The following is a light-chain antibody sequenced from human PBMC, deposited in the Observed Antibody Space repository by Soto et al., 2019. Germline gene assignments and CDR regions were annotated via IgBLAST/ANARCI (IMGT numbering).Light chain of an antibody. CDR1: SSDVGGYNY. Sequence: QAVVTQPASVSGSPGQSITISCTGTSSDVGGYNYVSWYQQHPGKAPKLMIYDVSNRPSGVSNRFSGSKSGNTASLTISGLQAEDEADYYCSSYTSSRLVFGGGTKLTVL. CDR3: SSYTSSRLV. J-gene: IGLJ2*01. CDR2: DVS. V-gene: IGLV2-14*01.